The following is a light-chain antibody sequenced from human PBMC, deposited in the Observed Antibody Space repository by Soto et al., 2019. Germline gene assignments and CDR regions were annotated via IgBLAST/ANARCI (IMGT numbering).Light chain of an antibody. CDR1: ESVHKW. V-gene: IGKV1-5*01. J-gene: IGKJ1*01. Sequence: DIQMTQSPPALSASVGDRVTITCRASESVHKWLAWYQQKVGKAPKVLIYDASTLETGVPSRFSGSGSGTEFALTISSLQPNDSATYFCQPYHGSSLTLAQGTKVDIK. CDR2: DAS. CDR3: QPYHGSSLT.